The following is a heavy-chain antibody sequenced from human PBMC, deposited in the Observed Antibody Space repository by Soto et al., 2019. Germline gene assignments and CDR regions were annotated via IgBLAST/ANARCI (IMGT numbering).Heavy chain of an antibody. CDR1: GGTFSSYA. J-gene: IGHJ5*02. D-gene: IGHD2-21*02. Sequence: SVKVSCKASGGTFSSYAISWVRQAPGQGLEWMGGIIPIFGTANYAQKFQGRVTITADKSTSTAYMELSSLRSEDTAVYYCARIRADGGNSGGWFDPWGQGTLVTVSS. CDR2: IIPIFGTA. V-gene: IGHV1-69*06. CDR3: ARIRADGGNSGGWFDP.